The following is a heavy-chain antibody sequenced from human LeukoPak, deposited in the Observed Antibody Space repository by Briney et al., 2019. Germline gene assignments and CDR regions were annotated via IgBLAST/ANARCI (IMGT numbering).Heavy chain of an antibody. V-gene: IGHV4-61*02. CDR1: GGSISSGSYY. Sequence: PSQTLSLTCTVSGGSISSGSYYWSWIRQPAGKGLEWIGRIYTSASTNYNPSLKSRVTISVDTSKNQFSLKLSSVTAADTAVYYCAREPGGPIWGQGTMVTVSS. CDR3: AREPGGPI. J-gene: IGHJ3*02. CDR2: IYTSAST. D-gene: IGHD1-26*01.